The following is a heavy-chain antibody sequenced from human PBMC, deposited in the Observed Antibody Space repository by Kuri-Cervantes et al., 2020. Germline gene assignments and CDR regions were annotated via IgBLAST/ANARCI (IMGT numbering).Heavy chain of an antibody. J-gene: IGHJ2*01. Sequence: SVKVSCKASGYTFTSYCMHWVRQAPGQGLEWMGGIIPIFGTANYAQKFQGRVTITTDESTSTAYMELSSLRSEDTAVYYCARGRIPDPQRAHRRVLVGANWYFDLWGRGTLVTVSS. CDR1: GYTFTSYC. CDR3: ARGRIPDPQRAHRRVLVGANWYFDL. CDR2: IIPIFGTA. D-gene: IGHD1-26*01. V-gene: IGHV1-69*05.